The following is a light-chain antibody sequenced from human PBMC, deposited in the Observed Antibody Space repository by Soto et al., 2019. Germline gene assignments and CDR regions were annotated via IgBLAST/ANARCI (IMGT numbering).Light chain of an antibody. CDR3: QQYNGWPLT. CDR2: VAS. J-gene: IGKJ4*01. V-gene: IGKV3-15*01. CDR1: QRVSSN. Sequence: EIVMTQSPATLSVSPGERATLSCRASQRVSSNVAWFQQKPGQTPKLLIYVASPRATGIPARFSGSGSGKEFTLTISSLQSGDVAVDYCQQYNGWPLTFGGVTKVEFK.